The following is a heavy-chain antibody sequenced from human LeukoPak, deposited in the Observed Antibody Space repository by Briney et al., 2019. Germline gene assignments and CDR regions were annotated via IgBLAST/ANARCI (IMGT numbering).Heavy chain of an antibody. CDR3: ARGARYCSGGSCYFEFDY. D-gene: IGHD2-15*01. V-gene: IGHV4-4*02. CDR1: GGSISTSNW. J-gene: IGHJ4*02. CDR2: IFHSGST. Sequence: SGTLSLTCVVSGGSISTSNWWSWVRQSPGKGLEWIGEIFHSGSTYYNPSLKSRVTISVDTSKNQFSLKLSSVTAADTAVYYCARGARYCSGGSCYFEFDYWGQGTLVTVSS.